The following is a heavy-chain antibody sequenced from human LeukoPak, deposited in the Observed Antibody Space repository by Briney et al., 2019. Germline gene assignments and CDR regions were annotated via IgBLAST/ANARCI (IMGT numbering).Heavy chain of an antibody. CDR2: INPNSGGT. Sequence: ASVKVSCKASGYTFTGYYMHWVRQAPGQGLEWMGWINPNSGGTNYAQKFQGRVTMTRDTSISTAYMELSRLRSDDTPVYYCAGGSLVTTKYYYYYMDVWGKGTTVTVSS. CDR1: GYTFTGYY. V-gene: IGHV1-2*02. J-gene: IGHJ6*03. CDR3: AGGSLVTTKYYYYYMDV. D-gene: IGHD4-17*01.